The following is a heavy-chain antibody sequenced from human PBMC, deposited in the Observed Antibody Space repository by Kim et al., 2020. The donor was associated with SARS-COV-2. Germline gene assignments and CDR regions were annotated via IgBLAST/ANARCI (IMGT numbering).Heavy chain of an antibody. CDR2: ISYDGNNK. CDR1: RFTFSSYA. Sequence: GGSLRLSCAASRFTFSSYAMHWVRQAPGKGLEGVAVISYDGNNKYYADSVKGRFTISRDNSKNTLYLQMNSLRAEDTAVYYCARALDILTGDARGMDVWGQGTTVTVSS. CDR3: ARALDILTGDARGMDV. D-gene: IGHD3-9*01. V-gene: IGHV3-30-3*01. J-gene: IGHJ6*02.